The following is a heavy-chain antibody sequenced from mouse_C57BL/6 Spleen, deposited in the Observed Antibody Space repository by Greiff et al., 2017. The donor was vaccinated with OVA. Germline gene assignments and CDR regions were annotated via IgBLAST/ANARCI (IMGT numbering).Heavy chain of an antibody. Sequence: EVKLLESGGGLVQPGGSMKLSCVASGFTFSNYWMNWVRQSPEKGLEWVAQIRLKSDNYATHYAESVKGRFTISRDDSKSSVYLQINNLRAEDTGIYYCTNYYGSSQWYFDVWGTGTTVTVSS. D-gene: IGHD1-1*01. CDR1: GFTFSNYW. V-gene: IGHV6-3*01. J-gene: IGHJ1*03. CDR3: TNYYGSSQWYFDV. CDR2: IRLKSDNYAT.